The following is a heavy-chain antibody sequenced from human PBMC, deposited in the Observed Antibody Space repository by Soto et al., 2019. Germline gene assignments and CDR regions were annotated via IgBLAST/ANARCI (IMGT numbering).Heavy chain of an antibody. CDR1: GYSFTSYW. D-gene: IGHD2-15*01. J-gene: IGHJ5*02. CDR2: IYPGDSDT. V-gene: IGHV5-51*01. CDR3: ARPRGGYCSGGSCYTTNWFDP. Sequence: GESLKISCKGSGYSFTSYWIGWVRQMPGKGLEWMGIIYPGDSDTRYSPSFQGQVTISADKSIGTAYLKWSSLKASDTAMYYCARPRGGYCSGGSCYTTNWFDPWGQGTLVTVSS.